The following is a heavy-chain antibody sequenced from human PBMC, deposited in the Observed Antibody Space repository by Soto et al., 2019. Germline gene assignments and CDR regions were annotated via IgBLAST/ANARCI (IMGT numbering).Heavy chain of an antibody. CDR1: GFTFGTDA. CDR3: ARAFCTNGVCYYFFDY. CDR2: IYYDGSNR. J-gene: IGHJ4*01. Sequence: GGSLRLSCAASGFTFGTDAMHWVRQAPGKGLEWVAVIYYDGSNRYYGDAVKGRFTISRDNSKSTLYLQMSSLRAEDTAVYYCARAFCTNGVCYYFFDYWGHGTLVTVSS. V-gene: IGHV3-33*01. D-gene: IGHD2-8*01.